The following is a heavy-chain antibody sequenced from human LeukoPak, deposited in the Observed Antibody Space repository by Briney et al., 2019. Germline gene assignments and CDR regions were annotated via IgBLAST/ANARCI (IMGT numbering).Heavy chain of an antibody. J-gene: IGHJ5*02. Sequence: SETLSLTCTVSGGSISSYYWSWIRQPPGKGLEWIGYIYHSGSTYYNPSLKSRVTISVDTSKNQFSLKLSSVTAADTAVYYCARDYAGLLWFGDLGGFDPWSQGTLVTVSS. CDR1: GGSISSYY. CDR2: IYHSGST. V-gene: IGHV4-59*06. CDR3: ARDYAGLLWFGDLGGFDP. D-gene: IGHD3-10*01.